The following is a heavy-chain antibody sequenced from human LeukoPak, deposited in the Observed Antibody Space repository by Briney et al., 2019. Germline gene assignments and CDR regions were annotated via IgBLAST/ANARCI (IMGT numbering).Heavy chain of an antibody. J-gene: IGHJ5*01. V-gene: IGHV4-39*01. CDR3: TRQLSWASDTGDS. Sequence: PSETLSPTCNVSGGSISGSRRYWGWVRQPPGGGLEWIGSIRYIGTTCYNPSLQSRLTISVDNSQNQFSLKLKSVTAADTSMYYCTRQLSWASDTGDSWGQGTLVTVSS. CDR2: IRYIGTT. CDR1: GGSISGSRRY. D-gene: IGHD6-13*01.